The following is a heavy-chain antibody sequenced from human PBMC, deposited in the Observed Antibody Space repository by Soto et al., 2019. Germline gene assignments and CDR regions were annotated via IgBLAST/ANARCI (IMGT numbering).Heavy chain of an antibody. CDR2: ISSSSSTV. D-gene: IGHD6-13*01. V-gene: IGHV3-48*02. J-gene: IGHJ4*02. CDR3: ARVRSTPPYYSISWHFDY. CDR1: GFSFSSYS. Sequence: EVQLVESGGGLVQPGGSLRLSCAASGFSFSSYSMNWVRQAPGKGLEWVSYISSSSSTVYYADSVKGRFTISRDNAKNSLFLQMNSLRDEDTAVYYCARVRSTPPYYSISWHFDYWGQGTRVTVSS.